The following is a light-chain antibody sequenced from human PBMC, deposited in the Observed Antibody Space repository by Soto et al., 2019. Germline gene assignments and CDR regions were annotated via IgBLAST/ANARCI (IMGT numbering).Light chain of an antibody. Sequence: QSVLTQPASVSGSPGQSITISCTGTSSEVSGYNYVSWYQQHPGKAPKLMIYDVSNRPSGVSNRFSGSKSGNTASLTISGLQAEDEADYYCSSYTSSSTSAFGTGTKVTV. CDR2: DVS. V-gene: IGLV2-14*01. J-gene: IGLJ1*01. CDR3: SSYTSSSTSA. CDR1: SSEVSGYNY.